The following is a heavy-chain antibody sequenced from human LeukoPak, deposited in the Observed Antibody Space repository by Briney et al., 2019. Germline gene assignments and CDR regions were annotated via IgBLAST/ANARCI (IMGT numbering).Heavy chain of an antibody. CDR1: GFRFADYA. D-gene: IGHD1-26*01. Sequence: GGSLRLSCAASGFRFADYAMHWVRQAPGKGLEWVSGISWNSGRIAYADSVKGRFTISRDNAKNSLYLQVNSLRTEDTALYYCAKDKASGIVGALGSWGRGTLVTVSS. V-gene: IGHV3-9*01. J-gene: IGHJ4*02. CDR3: AKDKASGIVGALGS. CDR2: ISWNSGRI.